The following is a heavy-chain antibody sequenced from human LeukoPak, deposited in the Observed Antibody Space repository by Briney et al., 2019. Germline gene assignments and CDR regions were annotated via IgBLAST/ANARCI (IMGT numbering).Heavy chain of an antibody. D-gene: IGHD4-23*01. CDR3: GRVTLYAFDI. CDR1: GNTFSSYS. CDR2: ISPSGGTT. V-gene: IGHV1-46*01. Sequence: ASVNVSCKASGNTFSSYSIHWVRHAPGHGLEWMGIISPSGGTTSYAQESQGRVSMTRDTSTSTVYMELSSLRSEDTVVYYYGRVTLYAFDIWGQGTMVTVSS. J-gene: IGHJ3*02.